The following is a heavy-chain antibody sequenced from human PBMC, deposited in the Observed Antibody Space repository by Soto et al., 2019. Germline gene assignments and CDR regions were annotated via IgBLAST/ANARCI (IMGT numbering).Heavy chain of an antibody. CDR2: ISTYNGNK. CDR1: GYTFTSYG. Sequence: ASVKVSCKASGYTFTSYGINWVRQAPGQGLEWMGWISTYNGNKNYAQKFQGRVNMTTDTYTSTAYMELRSLTSDDTAVYYCAKDITGAYSDYWGQGTLVTVSS. J-gene: IGHJ4*02. D-gene: IGHD5-12*01. V-gene: IGHV1-18*01. CDR3: AKDITGAYSDY.